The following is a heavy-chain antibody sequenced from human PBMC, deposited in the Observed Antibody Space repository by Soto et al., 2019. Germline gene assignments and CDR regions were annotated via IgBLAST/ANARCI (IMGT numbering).Heavy chain of an antibody. D-gene: IGHD1-26*01. Sequence: GGSLRLSCAASGFTFSSYAMHWVRQAPGKGLEWVAVISYDGSNKYYADSVKGRFTISRDNSKNTLYLQMNSLRAEDTAVYYCARDCGYYYYGMDVWGQGTTVTVSS. CDR3: ARDCGYYYYGMDV. J-gene: IGHJ6*02. CDR2: ISYDGSNK. CDR1: GFTFSSYA. V-gene: IGHV3-30-3*01.